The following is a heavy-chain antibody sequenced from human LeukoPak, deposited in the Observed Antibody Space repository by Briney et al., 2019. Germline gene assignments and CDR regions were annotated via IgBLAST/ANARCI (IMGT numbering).Heavy chain of an antibody. V-gene: IGHV3-21*01. D-gene: IGHD3-22*01. Sequence: GGSLRLSCAASGFTFSSYSMNWVRQAPGKGLEWVSSISSSSSYIYCADSVKGRFTISRDNAKNSLYLQMNSLRAEDTAVYYCARVSPYDSSGYYPGVGFDPWGQGTLVTVSS. CDR3: ARVSPYDSSGYYPGVGFDP. CDR1: GFTFSSYS. J-gene: IGHJ5*02. CDR2: ISSSSSYI.